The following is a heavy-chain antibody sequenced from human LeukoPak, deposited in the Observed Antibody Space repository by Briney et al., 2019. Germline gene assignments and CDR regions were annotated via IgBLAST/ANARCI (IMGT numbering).Heavy chain of an antibody. V-gene: IGHV1-69*05. CDR1: GGTFSSYA. CDR3: ARENGGIVVVVAASSWFDP. CDR2: IIPIFGTA. Sequence: SVKVSCKASGGTFSSYAISWVRQAPGQGLEWMGRIIPIFGTANYAQKFQGRVTITTDESTSTAYMELSSLISEDTAVYYCARENGGIVVVVAASSWFDPWGQGTLVTVSS. D-gene: IGHD2-15*01. J-gene: IGHJ5*02.